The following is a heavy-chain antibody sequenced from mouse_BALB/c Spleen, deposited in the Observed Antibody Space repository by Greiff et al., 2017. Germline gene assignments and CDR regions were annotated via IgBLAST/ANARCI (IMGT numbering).Heavy chain of an antibody. V-gene: IGHV1-4*02. CDR2: INPSSGYT. CDR3: ARSSTTVAPGY. J-gene: IGHJ2*01. CDR1: GYTFTSYT. D-gene: IGHD1-1*01. Sequence: VKLMESAAELARPGASVKMSCKASGYTFTSYTMHWVKQRPGQGLEWIGYINPSSGYTEYNQKFKDKTTLTADKSSSTAYMQLSSLTSEDSAVYYCARSSTTVAPGYWGQGTTLTVSS.